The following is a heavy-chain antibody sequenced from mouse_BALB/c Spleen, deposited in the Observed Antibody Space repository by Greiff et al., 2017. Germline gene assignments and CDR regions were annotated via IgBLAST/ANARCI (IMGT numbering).Heavy chain of an antibody. J-gene: IGHJ2*01. Sequence: ESGPGLVKPSQSLSLTCSVTGYSITSGYYWNWIRQFPGNKLEWMGYISYDGSNNYNPSLKNRISITRDTSKNQFFLKLNSVTTEDTATYYCARGDYGNYVDYWGQGTTLTVSS. CDR3: ARGDYGNYVDY. V-gene: IGHV3-6*02. CDR2: ISYDGSN. CDR1: GYSITSGYY. D-gene: IGHD2-1*01.